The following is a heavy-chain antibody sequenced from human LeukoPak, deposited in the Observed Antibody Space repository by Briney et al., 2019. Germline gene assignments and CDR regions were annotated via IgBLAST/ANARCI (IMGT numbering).Heavy chain of an antibody. D-gene: IGHD3-22*01. CDR2: IISSGSTI. CDR3: ARIDRDFYYMDV. CDR1: GFSLSTRE. Sequence: PGGSLRLSCEASGFSLSTREMNWVRQAPGKGPEWVSYIISSGSTIYYADSVQGRFTTSRDNAKNLLFLQMNSLRPEGTGVYYCARIDRDFYYMDVWGKGTTVTVSS. J-gene: IGHJ6*03. V-gene: IGHV3-48*03.